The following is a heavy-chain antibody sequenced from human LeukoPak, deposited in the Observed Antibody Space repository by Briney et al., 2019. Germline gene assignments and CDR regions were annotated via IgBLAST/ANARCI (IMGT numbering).Heavy chain of an antibody. V-gene: IGHV3-21*01. J-gene: IGHJ5*02. CDR1: GFTFSSYS. CDR3: ARERVRGYYDSSGYFP. D-gene: IGHD3-22*01. CDR2: ISSSSSYI. Sequence: PGGSLRLSCAASGFTFSSYSMNWVRQAPGKGLEWVSSISSSSSYIYYADSVKGRFTVSRDNAKNSLYLQMNSLRAEDTAVYYCARERVRGYYDSSGYFPWGQGTLVTVSS.